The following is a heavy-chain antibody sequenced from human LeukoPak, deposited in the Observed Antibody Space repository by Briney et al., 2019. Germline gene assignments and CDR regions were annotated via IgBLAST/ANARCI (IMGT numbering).Heavy chain of an antibody. CDR1: GYTFTSYG. D-gene: IGHD3-3*01. CDR3: ARQECDFWSGYYFDY. Sequence: ASVKVSCKASGYTFTSYGISWVRQAPGQGLEWMGWISAYNGNTNYAQKLQGRVTMTTDTSTSTAYMELRSLRSDDTAVYYCARQECDFWSGYYFDYWGQGTLVTVSS. V-gene: IGHV1-18*01. CDR2: ISAYNGNT. J-gene: IGHJ4*02.